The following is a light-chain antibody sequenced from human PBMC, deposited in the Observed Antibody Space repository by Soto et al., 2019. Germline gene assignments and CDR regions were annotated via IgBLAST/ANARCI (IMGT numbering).Light chain of an antibody. V-gene: IGKV3-20*01. CDR1: QSFTSNY. J-gene: IGKJ5*01. CDR2: GAS. CDR3: RQYNNWPPIT. Sequence: IVLTQSPGTLSLSPGERATLSCGASQSFTSNYLAWYQQKPGQAPRLLIYGASTRATGIPDRFSGSGSGTDFTLTISRLEPEDFAVYYCRQYNNWPPITFGQGTRLEIK.